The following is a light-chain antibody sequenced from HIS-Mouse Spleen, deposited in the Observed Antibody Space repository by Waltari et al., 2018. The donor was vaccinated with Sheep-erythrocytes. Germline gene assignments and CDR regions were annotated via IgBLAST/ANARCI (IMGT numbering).Light chain of an antibody. J-gene: IGLJ1*01. V-gene: IGLV2-11*01. CDR1: SSDVRGYNY. CDR3: CSYAGSYNHV. CDR2: DVS. Sequence: QSALTQPRSVSGSPGQSVTISCTGTSSDVRGYNYVSWYQQHTGKAPKLMIYDVSKRPSGVPDRFAGSKAGNTASLTISGLQAEDEADYYCCSYAGSYNHVFATGTKVTVL.